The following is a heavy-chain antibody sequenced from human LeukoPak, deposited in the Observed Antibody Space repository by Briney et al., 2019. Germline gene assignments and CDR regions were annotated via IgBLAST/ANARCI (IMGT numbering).Heavy chain of an antibody. V-gene: IGHV1-69*04. CDR2: IIPVLGIA. D-gene: IGHD2-2*01. CDR1: GDTFNSYA. J-gene: IGHJ6*02. CDR3: ARDRIHTSSIYYYYGMDV. Sequence: SVKVSCKASGDTFNSYAINWVRQAPGQGLEWMGRIIPVLGIADYAQKFQGRVTITADKSTSTVYMELSSLRSDDTAVYYCARDRIHTSSIYYYYGMDVWGQGTTVTVSS.